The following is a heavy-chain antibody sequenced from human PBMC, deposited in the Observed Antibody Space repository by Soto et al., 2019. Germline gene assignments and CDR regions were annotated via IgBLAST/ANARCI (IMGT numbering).Heavy chain of an antibody. CDR3: AKDGNSGSYYLFDY. V-gene: IGHV3-43*01. CDR2: ISWDGDST. Sequence: SLRLSCAASGFTFDDYIMHWVRQAPGKGLEWVSLISWDGDSTYYADSVKGRFTISRDNSKNSLYLQMNSLRTEDTALYYCAKDGNSGSYYLFDYWGQGTLVTVSS. D-gene: IGHD1-26*01. CDR1: GFTFDDYI. J-gene: IGHJ4*02.